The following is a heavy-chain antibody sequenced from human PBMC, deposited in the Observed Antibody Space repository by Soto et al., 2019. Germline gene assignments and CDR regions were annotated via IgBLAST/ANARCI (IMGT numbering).Heavy chain of an antibody. D-gene: IGHD7-27*01. J-gene: IGHJ4*02. CDR3: ARDRGSLWGGLDY. Sequence: QVQLQESGPGLVKPSQTLSLTCTVSGGSISSGDYYWSWIRQPPGKGLEWIGYIYYSGSTYYNPSLKSRVTITVDTSKNQFSLKLSSVTAADTAVYYCARDRGSLWGGLDYWGQGTLVTVSS. V-gene: IGHV4-30-4*01. CDR2: IYYSGST. CDR1: GGSISSGDYY.